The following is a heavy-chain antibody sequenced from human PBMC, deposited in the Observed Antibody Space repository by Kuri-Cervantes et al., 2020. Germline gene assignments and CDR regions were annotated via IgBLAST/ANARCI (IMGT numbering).Heavy chain of an antibody. J-gene: IGHJ4*02. D-gene: IGHD4-17*01. CDR1: GFTFSSYA. V-gene: IGHV3-30-3*01. Sequence: GESLKISCAASGFTFSSYAMHWVRQAPGKGLEWVAVISYDGSNKYYADSVKGRFTISRDNSENTLYLQMNSLRAEDTAVYYCARMSTVSFDYWGQGTLVTVSS. CDR3: ARMSTVSFDY. CDR2: ISYDGSNK.